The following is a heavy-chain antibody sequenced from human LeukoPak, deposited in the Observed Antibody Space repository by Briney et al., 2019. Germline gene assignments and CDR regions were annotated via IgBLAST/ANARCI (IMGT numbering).Heavy chain of an antibody. D-gene: IGHD2-2*01. Sequence: PSETLSLTCTVSGVSVSSGSYYWSCIRQPPGKILEWIGYIYYSESTNYNPSLKSRVTISLDTSKNQFSLKLSSVTAADTAVYYCARVLPHQLFRVADYGMDVWGQGTTVTVSS. J-gene: IGHJ6*02. CDR1: GVSVSSGSYY. CDR3: ARVLPHQLFRVADYGMDV. CDR2: IYYSEST. V-gene: IGHV4-61*01.